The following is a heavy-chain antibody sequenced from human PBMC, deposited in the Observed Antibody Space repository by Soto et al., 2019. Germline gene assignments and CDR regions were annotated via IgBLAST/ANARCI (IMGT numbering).Heavy chain of an antibody. J-gene: IGHJ4*02. CDR1: VGTFSSLA. V-gene: IGHV1-69*01. Sequence: SSKASVGTFSSLAITSVRQTPGQGLEWMGGISPIFGTANYAQKFQGRVTITADESTSTAYMELSSLRSEDTAVYYYARTYYYDGIFDDWGQGTLVTVSS. CDR3: ARTYYYDGIFDD. D-gene: IGHD3-22*01. CDR2: ISPIFGTA.